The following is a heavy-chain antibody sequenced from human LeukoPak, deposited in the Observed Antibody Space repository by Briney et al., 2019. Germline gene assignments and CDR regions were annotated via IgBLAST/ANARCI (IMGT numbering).Heavy chain of an antibody. D-gene: IGHD3-22*01. CDR2: IYYSGST. J-gene: IGHJ4*02. CDR3: AGTYYYDSSGYYHYSL. CDR1: GGSISSYY. V-gene: IGHV4-59*01. Sequence: NSSETLSLTCTVSGGSISSYYWSWIRQPPGKGLEWIGYIYYSGSTNYNPSLKSRVTISVDTSKNQFSLKLSSVTAADTAVYYCAGTYYYDSSGYYHYSLWGQGTLVTVSS.